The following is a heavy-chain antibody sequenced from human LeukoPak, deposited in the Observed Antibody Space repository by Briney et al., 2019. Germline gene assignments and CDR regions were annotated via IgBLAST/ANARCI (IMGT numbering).Heavy chain of an antibody. CDR3: ARTLAERYFDY. Sequence: ASVKVSCKASGYTFTSYYMHWVRQAPGQGLEWMGIINPSGGSTSYAQKFQGRVTMTRDMSTSTVYMELSSLRSEDTAVYYCARTLAERYFDYWGQGTLVTVSS. CDR2: INPSGGST. V-gene: IGHV1-46*01. J-gene: IGHJ4*02. CDR1: GYTFTSYY.